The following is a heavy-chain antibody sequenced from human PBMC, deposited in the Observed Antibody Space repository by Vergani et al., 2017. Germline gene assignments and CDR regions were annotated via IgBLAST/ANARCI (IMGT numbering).Heavy chain of an antibody. J-gene: IGHJ4*02. CDR2: IVVGSGNT. CDR3: ARQSYYYDSSGYYSDY. Sequence: QMQLVQSGPEVKKPGTSVKVSCKASGFTFTSSAMQWVRQARGQRLEWIGWIVVGSGNTNYAQKFQERVTITRDMSTSTAYMELSSLRSEDTAVYYCARQSYYYDSSGYYSDYWGQGTLVTVSS. CDR1: GFTFTSSA. D-gene: IGHD3-22*01. V-gene: IGHV1-58*02.